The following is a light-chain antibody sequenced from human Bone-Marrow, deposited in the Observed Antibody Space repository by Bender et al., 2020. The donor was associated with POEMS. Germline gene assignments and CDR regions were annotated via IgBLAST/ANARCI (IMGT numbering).Light chain of an antibody. CDR2: EVN. CDR3: SSYTSISTLV. Sequence: QAALTQPASVSGSPGQSITISCTGTRSDVGNYYLVSWYQQYPGKAPTVVIYEVNKRPSGISNRFSGSKSGNTASLTISGLQAEDEADYYCSSYTSISTLVFGTGTKVSVL. J-gene: IGLJ1*01. V-gene: IGLV2-14*02. CDR1: RSDVGNYYL.